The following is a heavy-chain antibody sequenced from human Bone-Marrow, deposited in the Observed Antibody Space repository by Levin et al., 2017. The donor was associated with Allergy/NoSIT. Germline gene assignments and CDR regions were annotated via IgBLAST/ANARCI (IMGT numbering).Heavy chain of an antibody. V-gene: IGHV4-59*01. CDR1: GGSISSYY. D-gene: IGHD3-3*01. CDR2: IYYNGNT. CDR3: TRAGERIAIFGVEHDAFDM. Sequence: SQTLSLTCTVSGGSISSYYWSWIRQPPGKGLEWIGFIYYNGNTNYNPSLTSRVTISVDMSKNQFSLKVKSVTAADTAVYYCTRAGERIAIFGVEHDAFDMWGQGTMVSVS. J-gene: IGHJ3*02.